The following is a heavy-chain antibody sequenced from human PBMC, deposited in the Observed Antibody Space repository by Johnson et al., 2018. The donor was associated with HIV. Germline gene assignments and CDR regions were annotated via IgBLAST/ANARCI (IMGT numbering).Heavy chain of an antibody. CDR2: LPYDGSHK. V-gene: IGHV3-30*03. J-gene: IGHJ3*02. D-gene: IGHD6-13*01. CDR1: GFTFSSSD. CDR3: ARDGAQQLARDAFDI. Sequence: QMQLVESGGGVVQPGRSLRVSCAASGFTFSSSDMHWVSQAPRTGLAGVAVLPYDGSHKYYADSVKGRFNISRDNSKNTLYLQMNSLRAEDTAVYYCARDGAQQLARDAFDIWGQGTMVTVSS.